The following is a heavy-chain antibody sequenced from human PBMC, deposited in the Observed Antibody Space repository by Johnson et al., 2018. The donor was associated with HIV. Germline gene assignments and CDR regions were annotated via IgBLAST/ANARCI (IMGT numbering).Heavy chain of an antibody. J-gene: IGHJ3*02. V-gene: IGHV3-53*01. D-gene: IGHD6-19*01. CDR3: EGSGRLHDVFDI. Sequence: VQLVESGGGLIQPGGSLRLSCAASGFTVSSNYMTWVRQAPGKGLEWVSVIYPGGTTFYADSVKGRFSISRDNSKNTVSLQMSSLKAEDTAMYYCEGSGRLHDVFDIWGQGTMVTVSS. CDR1: GFTVSSNY. CDR2: IYPGGTT.